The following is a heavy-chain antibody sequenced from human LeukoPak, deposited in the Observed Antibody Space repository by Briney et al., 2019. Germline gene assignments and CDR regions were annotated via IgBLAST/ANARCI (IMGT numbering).Heavy chain of an antibody. CDR3: ARDPRAAAHFDY. J-gene: IGHJ4*02. CDR1: GFTFSSSW. CDR2: INEVGSDK. D-gene: IGHD6-13*01. V-gene: IGHV3-7*04. Sequence: PGGSLRLSCAASGFTFSSSWMSWVRQAPGKGLEWVATINEVGSDKQYMDSVKGRLSISRDNPKNSLYLQMDSPRAEDTAVYYCARDPRAAAHFDYWGQGTLVTVSS.